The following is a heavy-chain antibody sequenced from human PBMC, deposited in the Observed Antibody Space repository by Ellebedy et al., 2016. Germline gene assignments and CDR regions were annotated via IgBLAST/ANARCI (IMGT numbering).Heavy chain of an antibody. CDR3: ARRGSIVVVPAAGDYYGMDV. CDR2: IDPSDSYT. Sequence: GESLKISCKGSGYSFTSYWISWVRQMPGKGLEWMGRIDPSDSYTNYSPSFQGHVTISADKSISTAYLQWSSLKASDTAMYYCARRGSIVVVPAAGDYYGMDVWGQGTTVTVSS. D-gene: IGHD2-2*01. V-gene: IGHV5-10-1*01. CDR1: GYSFTSYW. J-gene: IGHJ6*02.